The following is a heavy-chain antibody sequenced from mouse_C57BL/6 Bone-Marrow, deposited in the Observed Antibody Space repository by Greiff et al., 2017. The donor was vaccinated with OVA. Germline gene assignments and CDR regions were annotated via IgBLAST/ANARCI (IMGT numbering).Heavy chain of an antibody. J-gene: IGHJ3*01. D-gene: IGHD3-1*01. Sequence: VQLQQSGAELVMPGASVKLSCKASGYTFTSYWMHWVKQRPGQGLEWIGEIDTSDSYINYNQKFKGKSTLTVDKSSIKTYMQLSSLTSEDSAVYDSARLGAAWFAYWGQGTLVTVSA. CDR3: ARLGAAWFAY. V-gene: IGHV1-69*01. CDR1: GYTFTSYW. CDR2: IDTSDSYI.